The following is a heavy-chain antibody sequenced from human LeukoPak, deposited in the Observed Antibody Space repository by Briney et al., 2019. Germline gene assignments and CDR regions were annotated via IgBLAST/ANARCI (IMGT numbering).Heavy chain of an antibody. J-gene: IGHJ5*02. D-gene: IGHD2-15*01. CDR1: GFTFSSYS. CDR2: ISSSSSTI. V-gene: IGHV3-48*01. CDR3: ARGGSVVVPFTNWFDP. Sequence: GGSLRLSCAASGFTFSSYSMNWVRQARGKWLEWVSYISSSSSTIYYADSVKGRFTISRDNVKNSLYLQMNSLRAEDTAVYYCARGGSVVVPFTNWFDPWGQGTLVTVSS.